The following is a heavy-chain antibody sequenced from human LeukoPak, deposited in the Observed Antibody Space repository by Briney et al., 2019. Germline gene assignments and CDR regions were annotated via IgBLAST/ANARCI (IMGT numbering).Heavy chain of an antibody. D-gene: IGHD2-15*01. CDR3: ARVSGGYCSGGSCYCPIDA. CDR2: IYYSGST. V-gene: IGHV4-59*01. Sequence: PSETLSLTCTVSGGSISSYYCSWIRQPPGKGLEWIGYIYYSGSTNYNPSLKSRVTISVDTSKNQFSLKLSSVTAADTAVYYCARVSGGYCSGGSCYCPIDAWGQRTLVTVSS. CDR1: GGSISSYY. J-gene: IGHJ5*02.